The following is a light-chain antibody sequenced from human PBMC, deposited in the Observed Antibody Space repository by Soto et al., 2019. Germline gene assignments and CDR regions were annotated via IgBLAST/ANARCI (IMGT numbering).Light chain of an antibody. J-gene: IGLJ1*01. V-gene: IGLV2-14*01. CDR3: SSYTSSSTHNYV. CDR1: RSEGGGYNY. Sequence: SVVAPPASASGGPGQCGTLSRPWNRSEGGGYNYVSWYQQHPGKAPKLMIYDVSNRPSGVSNRFSGSKSGNTASLTISGLQAEDEADYYCSSYTSSSTHNYVFGTGTKVTVL. CDR2: DVS.